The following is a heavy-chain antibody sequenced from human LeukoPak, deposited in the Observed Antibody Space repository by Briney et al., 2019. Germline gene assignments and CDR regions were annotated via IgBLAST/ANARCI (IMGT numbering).Heavy chain of an antibody. Sequence: PSETLSLTCTVSGGSISSYYWSWIRQPPGKGLEWIGYIYYSGSTNYNPSLKSRVTISVDTSKNQFSLKLSSVTAADTAVYYCARVDPRRGLDAFDIWGQGTMVTVSS. CDR1: GGSISSYY. J-gene: IGHJ3*02. CDR3: ARVDPRRGLDAFDI. CDR2: IYYSGST. V-gene: IGHV4-59*01.